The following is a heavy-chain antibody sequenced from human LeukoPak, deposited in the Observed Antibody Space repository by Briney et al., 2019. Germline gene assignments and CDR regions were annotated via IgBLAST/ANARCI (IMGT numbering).Heavy chain of an antibody. J-gene: IGHJ4*02. V-gene: IGHV3-48*04. CDR2: ISSSSSII. CDR3: ARIAAAGTVY. Sequence: PGGSLRLSCAASGFTFSRYSMNWVRQAPGKGLEWVSYISSSSSIIYYADSVKGRFTISRDNAKNSLYLQMNSLRAEDTAVYYCARIAAAGTVYWGQGTLVTVSS. D-gene: IGHD6-13*01. CDR1: GFTFSRYS.